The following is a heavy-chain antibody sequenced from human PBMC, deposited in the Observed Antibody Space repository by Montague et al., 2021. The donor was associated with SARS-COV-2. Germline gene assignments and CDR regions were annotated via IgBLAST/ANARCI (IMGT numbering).Heavy chain of an antibody. CDR1: GGSISSSSYY. CDR3: ARQENSSGWFKPDAFDI. D-gene: IGHD6-19*01. V-gene: IGHV4-39*01. J-gene: IGHJ3*02. CDR2: IYYSGST. Sequence: SETLSLTCTVSGGSISSSSYYWGWLRQPPGKGLEWIGSIYYSGSTYYDPSLKSRVTISVDTSKNQFSLKPSSVTAADTAVYYCARQENSSGWFKPDAFDIWGQGTMVTVSS.